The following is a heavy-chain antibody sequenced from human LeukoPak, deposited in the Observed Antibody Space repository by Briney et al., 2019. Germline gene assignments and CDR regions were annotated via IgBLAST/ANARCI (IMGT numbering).Heavy chain of an antibody. CDR2: IYTSGST. D-gene: IGHD6-13*01. CDR1: GGSISSYY. J-gene: IGHJ4*02. V-gene: IGHV4-4*07. Sequence: SETLSLTCTVSGGSISSYYWSWIRQPAGKGLEWIGRIYTSGSTNYNPSIKSRVTMLVDTSKNQFSLKLSSVTAADTAVYYCARGPSSSWVDYWGQGTLVTVSS. CDR3: ARGPSSSWVDY.